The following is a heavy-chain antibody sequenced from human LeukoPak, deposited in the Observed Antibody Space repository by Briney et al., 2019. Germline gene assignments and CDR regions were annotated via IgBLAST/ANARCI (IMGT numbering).Heavy chain of an antibody. V-gene: IGHV3-15*01. CDR3: ATVGRSSWYADY. CDR1: GXTFSNTW. CDR2: IKKNADGGTT. Sequence: TGGSLRLSCAASGXTFSNTWMTWVRQTPGKGLEWVGHIKKNADGGTTDYAAPVKGRFTISRDDSKNTLFLQMNSLKTEDTAVYYCATVGRSSWYADYWGQGTLVTVSS. J-gene: IGHJ4*02. D-gene: IGHD6-13*01.